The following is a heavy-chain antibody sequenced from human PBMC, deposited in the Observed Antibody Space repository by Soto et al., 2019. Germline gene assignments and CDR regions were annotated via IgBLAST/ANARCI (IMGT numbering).Heavy chain of an antibody. Sequence: PSETLSLTCTVSGVSIVSGNWLTLFRHSRRKVLEYIGEIFHDGTANYFPSFERRVAMSVDKSKNQFSLKLTSVTAADAAIYYCARLVYDTRLDYLYFDFWGQGAQVTVSS. CDR3: ARLVYDTRLDYLYFDF. CDR2: IFHDGTA. D-gene: IGHD3-16*01. V-gene: IGHV4-4*02. J-gene: IGHJ4*02. CDR1: GVSIVSGNW.